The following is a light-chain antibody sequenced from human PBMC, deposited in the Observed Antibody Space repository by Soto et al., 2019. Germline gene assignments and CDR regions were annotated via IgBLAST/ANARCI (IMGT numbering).Light chain of an antibody. V-gene: IGKV3-15*01. J-gene: IGKJ2*01. Sequence: EIVMTQSPATLSASPGERATLSCRASQSFSSNFAWYQQKPGQAPRLLIYGASTRSTGYPARLSCSGSGTAFTLTISSLQSKDVAVYYCQQYNNWPSYTFGQGTKLEIK. CDR3: QQYNNWPSYT. CDR1: QSFSSN. CDR2: GAS.